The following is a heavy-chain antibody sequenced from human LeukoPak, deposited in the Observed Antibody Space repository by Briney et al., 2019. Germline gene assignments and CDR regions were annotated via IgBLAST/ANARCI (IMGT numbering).Heavy chain of an antibody. V-gene: IGHV4-61*02. Sequence: SETLSLTCTVSGGSISSGSYYWSWIRQPAGKGLEWIGRIYTSGSTNYNPSLKSRVTISVDTSKNQFSLKLSSVTAADTAVYYCARQLVDGYNDAFDIWGQGTLVTVSS. CDR1: GGSISSGSYY. CDR2: IYTSGST. D-gene: IGHD5-24*01. J-gene: IGHJ4*02. CDR3: ARQLVDGYNDAFDI.